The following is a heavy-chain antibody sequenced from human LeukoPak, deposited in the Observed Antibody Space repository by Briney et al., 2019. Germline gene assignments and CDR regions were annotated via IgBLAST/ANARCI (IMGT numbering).Heavy chain of an antibody. J-gene: IGHJ6*02. V-gene: IGHV3-53*01. Sequence: GGSLRLSCAASGFTVSSNYMSWVRQAPGKGLEWVSVIYSGGSTYYADSVKGRFTISRDNSKNTLYLQMNSLRAEDTAVYYCARVLLYSSSWPYYYYYGTDVWGQGTTVTVSS. CDR2: IYSGGST. CDR1: GFTVSSNY. D-gene: IGHD6-13*01. CDR3: ARVLLYSSSWPYYYYYGTDV.